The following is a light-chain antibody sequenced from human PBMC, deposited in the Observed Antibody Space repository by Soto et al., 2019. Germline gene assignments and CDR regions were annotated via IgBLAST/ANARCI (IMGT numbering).Light chain of an antibody. V-gene: IGLV8-61*01. CDR2: RTN. CDR3: VLYMGSVPV. Sequence: QTVVTQEPSFSVSPGGTVTLTCGLSSGSVSTNYYPSWYQQTPGQAPRTLIYRTNTRSSGVPHRFSGSILGNKAALTISGAQADDESDYYCVLYMGSVPVFAGGTQLTVL. J-gene: IGLJ2*01. CDR1: SGSVSTNYY.